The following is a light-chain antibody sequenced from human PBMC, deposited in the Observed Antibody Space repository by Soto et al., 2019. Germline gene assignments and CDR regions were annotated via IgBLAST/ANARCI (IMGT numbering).Light chain of an antibody. CDR2: WAS. J-gene: IGKJ5*01. CDR1: QSVLYSSINKNY. CDR3: QQYSSTRSIS. V-gene: IGKV4-1*01. Sequence: IVMTQSPDSLAVSLGERATINCKSSQSVLYSSINKNYLAWYQQKPGQPPKLLIYWASTREPGVPDRFSGSGPGTDFKLTIISLQDEDEAVYYWQQYSSTRSISFGQRTRLEIK.